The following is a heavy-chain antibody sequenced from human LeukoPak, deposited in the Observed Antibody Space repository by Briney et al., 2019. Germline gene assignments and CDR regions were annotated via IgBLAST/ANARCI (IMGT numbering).Heavy chain of an antibody. D-gene: IGHD2-15*01. CDR1: GFTFSNAW. Sequence: GGSLRLSCAASGFTFSNAWMSWVRKAPGKGREWVGRIKSKTDGGTTDYAAPVKGRFTISRDDSKNTLYLQMNSLKTEDTAVYYCTTAIRRYCSGGSCYSDWGQGTLVTVSS. J-gene: IGHJ4*02. CDR2: IKSKTDGGTT. CDR3: TTAIRRYCSGGSCYSD. V-gene: IGHV3-15*01.